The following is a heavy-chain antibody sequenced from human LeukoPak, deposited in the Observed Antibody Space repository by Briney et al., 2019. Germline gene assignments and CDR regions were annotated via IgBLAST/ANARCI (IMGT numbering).Heavy chain of an antibody. V-gene: IGHV4-61*02. Sequence: SSETLSLTCTVYAGSTAIGTYLCSWIRQPALNGLEWISLIFISGSTNYNPSLKSRVTMSVDTSRNQFSLRLSPVTAADTDVYYCASEVPASIDYFQHWGQGTLVTVSS. CDR2: IFISGST. D-gene: IGHD2-2*02. J-gene: IGHJ1*01. CDR3: ASEVPASIDYFQH. CDR1: AGSTAIGTYL.